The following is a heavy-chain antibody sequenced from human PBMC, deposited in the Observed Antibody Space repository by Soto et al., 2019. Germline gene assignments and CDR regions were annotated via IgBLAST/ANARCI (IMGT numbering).Heavy chain of an antibody. Sequence: VPLVESGGGVVQPGRSLRLSCAASGFTFSDDAMHWVRQAPGKGLEWVAVVSHDGRNTHYADSVKGRFTISRDSSNTTVSLEMTSLRAEDTAVYYCAKGGGQWLVTSDFNYWGQGALGTLSS. V-gene: IGHV3-30*18. CDR2: VSHDGRNT. CDR1: GFTFSDDA. D-gene: IGHD6-19*01. J-gene: IGHJ4*02. CDR3: AKGGGQWLVTSDFNY.